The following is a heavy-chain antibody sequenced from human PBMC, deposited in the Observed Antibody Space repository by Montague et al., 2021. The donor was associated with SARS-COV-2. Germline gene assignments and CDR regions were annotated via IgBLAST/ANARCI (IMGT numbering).Heavy chain of an antibody. CDR3: ARQARPTVTPFDY. CDR1: GGSISSYY. Sequence: TLSLTCTVSGGSISSYYWSWIRQPAGKGLEWIGRIYSSGSTNYNPSLRSRVTISVDKSKNQFSLNLSSVAAADTAVYYCARQARPTVTPFDYWGQGTLVTVS. J-gene: IGHJ4*02. CDR2: IYSSGST. V-gene: IGHV4-4*07. D-gene: IGHD4-17*01.